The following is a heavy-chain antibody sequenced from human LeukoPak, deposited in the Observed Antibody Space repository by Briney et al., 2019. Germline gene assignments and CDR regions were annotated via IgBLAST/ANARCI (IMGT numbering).Heavy chain of an antibody. D-gene: IGHD4-17*01. V-gene: IGHV4-30-2*01. Sequence: SETLSLTCAVSGGSISSGGYSWSWIRQPPGKGLEWIGYIYHSGSTYYNSSLKSRVTISVDRSKNQFSLKLSSVTAADTAVYYCARGPGYGDYEGLFDYWGQGTLVTVSS. CDR1: GGSISSGGYS. CDR3: ARGPGYGDYEGLFDY. CDR2: IYHSGST. J-gene: IGHJ4*02.